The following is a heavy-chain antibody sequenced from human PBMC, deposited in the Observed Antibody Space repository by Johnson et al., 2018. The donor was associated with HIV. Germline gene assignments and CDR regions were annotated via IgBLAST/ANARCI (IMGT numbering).Heavy chain of an antibody. CDR1: GFTFSSYA. Sequence: QEQLVESGGGVVQPGRSLRLSCAASGFTFSSYAMHWVRQAPGKGLEWVAVISYDGSYKYYADSVKGRFTISRDNSKNTLYLQMNSLSAEDTAVYYCAREGITMIVVVIKGAFDIWGQGTMVTVSS. CDR2: ISYDGSYK. D-gene: IGHD3-22*01. J-gene: IGHJ3*02. CDR3: AREGITMIVVVIKGAFDI. V-gene: IGHV3-30-3*01.